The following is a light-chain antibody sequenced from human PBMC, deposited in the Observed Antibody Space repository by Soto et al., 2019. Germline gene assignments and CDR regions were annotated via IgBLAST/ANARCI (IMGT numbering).Light chain of an antibody. Sequence: EIVLTQSPGTLSLSPGERATLSCRASQSVNINLAWYQQKPGQAPRLLIYDAYNRATGIPPRFSGSGSGTDFTLTISSLEPEDSAVYYCQQRHMWPITFGQGTRLEIK. V-gene: IGKV3-11*01. J-gene: IGKJ5*01. CDR3: QQRHMWPIT. CDR1: QSVNIN. CDR2: DAY.